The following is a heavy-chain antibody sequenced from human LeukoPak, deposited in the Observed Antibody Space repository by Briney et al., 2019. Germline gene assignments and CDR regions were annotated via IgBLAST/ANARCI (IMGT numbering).Heavy chain of an antibody. CDR3: ARGNYCTNGVCCGPDYFQH. CDR1: GGSISSYY. Sequence: PSETLSLTCTVSGGSISSYYWSWIRQPPGKGLEWIGYIYYSGSTNYNPSLKSRVTISVDTSKNQFSLKLSSVTAADTAVYYCARGNYCTNGVCCGPDYFQHWGQGTLVTVSS. V-gene: IGHV4-59*08. CDR2: IYYSGST. J-gene: IGHJ1*01. D-gene: IGHD2-8*01.